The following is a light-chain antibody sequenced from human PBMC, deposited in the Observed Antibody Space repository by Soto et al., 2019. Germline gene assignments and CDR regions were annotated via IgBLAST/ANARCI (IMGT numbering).Light chain of an antibody. V-gene: IGKV1-6*01. CDR1: QGIRND. J-gene: IGKJ4*01. CDR3: QQLNTYPLT. Sequence: AIQMTQSPSSLSASVGDRVTITCRASQGIRNDLGWYQQKPGTAPKLLIYGASTSQSGVPSGFSGSGSGTDFTLTISSLRPEDFATYYCQQLNTYPLTFGGGTKVDIK. CDR2: GAS.